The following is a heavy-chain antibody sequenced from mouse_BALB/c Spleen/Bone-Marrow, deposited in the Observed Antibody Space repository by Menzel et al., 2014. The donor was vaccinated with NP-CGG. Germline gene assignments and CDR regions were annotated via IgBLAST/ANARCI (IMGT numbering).Heavy chain of an antibody. CDR1: GYTFTSYV. Sequence: QLQQSGPELVKPGASVKMSCKASGYTFTSYVMHWVKQKPGQGLVWIGYFNPYNDGTKYNEKFKGKATLTSDRSTSTAYMETGSLTSEESAVYYCTRGATPDYWGQGSTLTGSS. V-gene: IGHV1-14*01. D-gene: IGHD3-1*01. CDR3: TRGATPDY. J-gene: IGHJ2*01. CDR2: FNPYNDGT.